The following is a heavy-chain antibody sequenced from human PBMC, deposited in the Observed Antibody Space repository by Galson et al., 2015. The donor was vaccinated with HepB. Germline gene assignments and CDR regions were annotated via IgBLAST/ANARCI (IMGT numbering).Heavy chain of an antibody. D-gene: IGHD2-2*01. Sequence: SVKVSCKASGYTFTSYYMHWVRQAPGQGLEWMGIINPSGGSTSYAQKFQGRITMTRDTSTSTVYMELSSLRSEDTAVYYCARAPRQYQLLFYWGQGTLVTVSS. CDR3: ARAPRQYQLLFY. CDR2: INPSGGST. J-gene: IGHJ4*02. V-gene: IGHV1-46*01. CDR1: GYTFTSYY.